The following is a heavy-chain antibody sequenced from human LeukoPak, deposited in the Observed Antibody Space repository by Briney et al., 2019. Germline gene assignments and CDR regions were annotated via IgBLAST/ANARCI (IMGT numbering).Heavy chain of an antibody. CDR3: ARDKAGSRSGWYPDY. Sequence: PGRSLRLSCAASGFTFSSYGMHWVRQAPGKGLEWVAVIWYDGSNKYYADSVKGRFTISRDNSENTLYLQMNSLRAEDTAVYYCARDKAGSRSGWYPDYWGQGTLVTVSS. CDR2: IWYDGSNK. J-gene: IGHJ4*02. V-gene: IGHV3-33*01. D-gene: IGHD6-19*01. CDR1: GFTFSSYG.